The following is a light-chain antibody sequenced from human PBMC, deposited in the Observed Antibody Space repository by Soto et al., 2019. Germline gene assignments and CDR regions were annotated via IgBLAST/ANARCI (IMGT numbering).Light chain of an antibody. CDR3: QQYQSWPYT. CDR2: DAS. CDR1: QRVNKW. Sequence: DIQMTQSPSTLSASVGDRVTITCRASQRVNKWLAWYQQKPGRAPNLVIYDASTLQTSVTSTFSGSGSGTEFTLTLSSLQPDDFGTYYCQQYQSWPYTFGQGTKLEIK. J-gene: IGKJ2*01. V-gene: IGKV1-5*01.